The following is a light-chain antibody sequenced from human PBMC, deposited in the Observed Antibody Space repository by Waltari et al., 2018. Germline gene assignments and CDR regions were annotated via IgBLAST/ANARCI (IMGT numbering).Light chain of an antibody. J-gene: IGKJ2*03. Sequence: EIVMTQSPASLSVSPGERATLSRRASESVRSKVAWYQQKPGQAPRLLIFGAGTRATGIPARFSGSGSGTDFTLTISSLLPEDFAVYYCQQYDAWPPGMYSFGQGTKLEIK. CDR3: QQYDAWPPGMYS. CDR2: GAG. CDR1: ESVRSK. V-gene: IGKV3-15*01.